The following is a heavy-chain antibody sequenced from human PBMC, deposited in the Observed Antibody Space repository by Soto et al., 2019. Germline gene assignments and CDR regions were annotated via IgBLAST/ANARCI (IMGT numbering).Heavy chain of an antibody. V-gene: IGHV3-15*01. CDR1: AFTFSNAW. J-gene: IGHJ4*02. Sequence: EVQLEESGGGLVKPGQSLTLSCAASAFTFSNAWMSWVRQAPGKGLEWVGRIRSKTDGGTADYTAPVKGRFIISRDDSKNTVSLRMTSLKTEDTAVYYCTTEGRDWGQGTLVTVS. CDR2: IRSKTDGGTA. CDR3: TTEGRD.